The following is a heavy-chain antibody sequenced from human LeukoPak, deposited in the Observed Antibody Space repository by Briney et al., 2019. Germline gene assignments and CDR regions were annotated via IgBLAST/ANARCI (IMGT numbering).Heavy chain of an antibody. Sequence: PSETLSLTCTVSGGSISSYYWSWIRQPPGKGLEWIGYIYYSGSTNYNPSLKSRVTKSVDTSKNQFSLKLSSVTAADTAVYYCARVVENWFDLWGQGIVVTVSS. CDR1: GGSISSYY. D-gene: IGHD1-1*01. CDR2: IYYSGST. CDR3: ARVVENWFDL. J-gene: IGHJ5*02. V-gene: IGHV4-59*08.